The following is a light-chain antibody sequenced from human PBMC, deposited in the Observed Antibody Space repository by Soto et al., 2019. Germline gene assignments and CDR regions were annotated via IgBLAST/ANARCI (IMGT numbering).Light chain of an antibody. V-gene: IGKV4-1*01. CDR2: WAS. CDR1: QTVLHGSNY. Sequence: DIVMTQSPDSLSVSLGETATINCKSSQTVLHGSNYLAWYQQRAGQPPKLLIYWASTRESGVPDRFSGSGSGTDFTLTISSLQAEDVAVYYCQQYYTTPVTFGQGTKVEI. CDR3: QQYYTTPVT. J-gene: IGKJ1*01.